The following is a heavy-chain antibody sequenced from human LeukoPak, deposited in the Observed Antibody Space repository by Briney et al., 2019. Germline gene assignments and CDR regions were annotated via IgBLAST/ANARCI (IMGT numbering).Heavy chain of an antibody. V-gene: IGHV3-33*01. CDR2: IKFDRGEI. CDR3: VRGSGGAGYNYRGDY. Sequence: GGSLRLSCAASGFTFSHYCMHWVRQAPGKGLEWVAVIKFDRGEIHYLDSVKGRFTISRDNSKNTLYLQMNSLRADDTAVYYCVRGSGGAGYNYRGDYWGQGTLVTVTP. CDR1: GFTFSHYC. J-gene: IGHJ4*02. D-gene: IGHD5-24*01.